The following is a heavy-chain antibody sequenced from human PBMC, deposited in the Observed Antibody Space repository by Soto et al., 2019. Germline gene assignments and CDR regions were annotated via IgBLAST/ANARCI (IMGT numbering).Heavy chain of an antibody. V-gene: IGHV3-33*01. CDR1: GFIFNSYA. CDR2: IWNDGNNK. Sequence: PGGSLRLSCAASGFIFNSYAMYWVRQAPGKGLEWVAAIWNDGNNKYYGDSVKGRFTISRDNSKNTLYLQMNSLRAEDTAVYYCARGLDFWSALDYWGQGTRVTVSS. D-gene: IGHD3-3*01. CDR3: ARGLDFWSALDY. J-gene: IGHJ4*02.